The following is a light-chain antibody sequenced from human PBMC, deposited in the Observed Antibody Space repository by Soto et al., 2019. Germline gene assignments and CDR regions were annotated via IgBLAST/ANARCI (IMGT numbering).Light chain of an antibody. CDR3: QQYNNLPPIT. CDR2: DAS. Sequence: IMLTHSLATLSLTPGERATLSCRASQSVSSYLAWYQQKPGQAPRLLIYDASTRATGIPARFSGSGSGTEFTLTISSLQSEDFALYYCQQYNNLPPITFGQGRLLEIK. CDR1: QSVSSY. V-gene: IGKV3-15*01. J-gene: IGKJ5*01.